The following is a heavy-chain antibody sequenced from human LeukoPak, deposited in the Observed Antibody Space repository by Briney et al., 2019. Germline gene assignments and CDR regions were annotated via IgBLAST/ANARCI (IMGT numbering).Heavy chain of an antibody. V-gene: IGHV6-1*01. CDR1: GDSVSSKSAA. J-gene: IGHJ2*01. Sequence: SQTLSLTCAISGDSVSSKSAAWNWIRQSPSRGLGWLGRTYYRSKWYNDYAVSVKSRITINPDTSKNQFSLQLNSVTPEDTAVYYCARTPSSIAARYWYFDLWGRGTLVTVSS. D-gene: IGHD6-6*01. CDR2: TYYRSKWYN. CDR3: ARTPSSIAARYWYFDL.